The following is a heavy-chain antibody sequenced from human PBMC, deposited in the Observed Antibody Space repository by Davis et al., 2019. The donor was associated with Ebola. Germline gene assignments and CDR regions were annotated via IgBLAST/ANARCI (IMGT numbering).Heavy chain of an antibody. J-gene: IGHJ4*02. CDR3: ARAALRSVLLWFRELHGVYFDY. D-gene: IGHD3-10*01. CDR2: INPSGGST. Sequence: AASVKVSCKASGYTFTSYYMHWVRQAPGQGLEWMGIINPSGGSTSYAQKFQGRVTMTRDTSTSTVYMELSSLRSEDTAVYYCARAALRSVLLWFRELHGVYFDYWGQGTLVTVSS. V-gene: IGHV1-46*01. CDR1: GYTFTSYY.